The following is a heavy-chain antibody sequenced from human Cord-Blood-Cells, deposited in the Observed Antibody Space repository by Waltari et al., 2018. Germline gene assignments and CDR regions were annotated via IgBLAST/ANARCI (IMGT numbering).Heavy chain of an antibody. D-gene: IGHD7-27*01. CDR1: GYTFTSYY. CDR3: ARDSGDQDAFDI. V-gene: IGHV1-46*01. J-gene: IGHJ3*02. Sequence: QVQLVQSGAEVKKPGASVKVSCKASGYTFTSYYMHWVRQAPGQGLEGKRILNPGGGSTSYAQKLQGRVTMTRDTSTSTVYMERSSLRSEDTAVYYCARDSGDQDAFDIWGQGTMVTVSS. CDR2: LNPGGGST.